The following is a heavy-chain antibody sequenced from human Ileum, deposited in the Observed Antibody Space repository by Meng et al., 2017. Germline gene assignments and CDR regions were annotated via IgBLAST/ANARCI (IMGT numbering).Heavy chain of an antibody. D-gene: IGHD1-1*01. J-gene: IGHJ4*02. CDR2: TSTYNSNR. V-gene: IGHV1-18*01. CDR1: GYSFTNYG. Sequence: QVHLVQSGPEVRNAAASVKVSCQASGYSFTNYGINWVRQAPGKGLEWMGWTSTYNSNRNYAQSLQGRVTMTTDTSTTTAYMELRSLTFDDTAVYYCAREGAYNGGDYWGQGTLVTVSS. CDR3: AREGAYNGGDY.